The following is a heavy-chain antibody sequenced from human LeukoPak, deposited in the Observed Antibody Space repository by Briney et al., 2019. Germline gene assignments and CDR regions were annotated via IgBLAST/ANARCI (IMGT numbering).Heavy chain of an antibody. CDR2: ITSSSTYT. CDR3: AKADIYGYSGWFDP. V-gene: IGHV3-21*01. CDR1: GFSFSSYN. Sequence: GGSLRLSCAASGFSFSSYNMNWVRQTPGKGLEWVSSITSSSTYTFYADSVKGRFTISRDNARNSLYLQMNSLRAEDTAVYYCAKADIYGYSGWFDPWGQGTLVTVSS. D-gene: IGHD5-18*01. J-gene: IGHJ5*02.